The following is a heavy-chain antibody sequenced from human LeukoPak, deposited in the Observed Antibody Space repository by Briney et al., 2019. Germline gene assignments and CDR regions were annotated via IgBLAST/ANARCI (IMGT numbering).Heavy chain of an antibody. V-gene: IGHV3-7*04. CDR2: IKQDGSEK. CDR1: GFTFSSYW. Sequence: GGSLRLSCAASGFTFSSYWMSWVRQAPGKGLAWVANIKQDGSEKYYVDSVKGRFTISRDNAKNSLYLQMNSLRAEDTAVYYCARGKWGSSSPTEDYYYYMDVWGKGTTVTVSS. CDR3: ARGKWGSSSPTEDYYYYMDV. D-gene: IGHD6-6*01. J-gene: IGHJ6*03.